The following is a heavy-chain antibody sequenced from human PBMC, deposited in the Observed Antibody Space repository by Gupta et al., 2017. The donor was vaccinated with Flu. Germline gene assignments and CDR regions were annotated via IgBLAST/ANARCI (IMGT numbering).Heavy chain of an antibody. V-gene: IGHV3-48*01. CDR3: VTDGPVARDWFDP. Sequence: DVQLVESGGGLVQPGGSLRLSCAASGFTFSFYTMNWVRQAPGKGPEWISYISSSSSTIYYADSVKGRFTISRDNVKKLLYLQMNSLRAEDTGVYYCVTDGPVARDWFDPWGQGTLVTVSS. J-gene: IGHJ5*02. CDR2: ISSSSSTI. CDR1: GFTFSFYT. D-gene: IGHD2-21*01.